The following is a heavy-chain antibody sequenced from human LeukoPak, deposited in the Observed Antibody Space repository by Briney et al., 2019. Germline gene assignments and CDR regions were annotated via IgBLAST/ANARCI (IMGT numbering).Heavy chain of an antibody. CDR2: IYYSGST. J-gene: IGHJ4*02. D-gene: IGHD5-24*01. CDR3: ARGRSRDGYNYDY. Sequence: SETPALTRTGSGGSISTYYWSLIREPPGKGLEWIGYIYYSGSTNYTPSLKSRVTISVDTSKNQFSLNLSSVTAADTAVYYCARGRSRDGYNYDYWGQGTLVTVSS. V-gene: IGHV4-59*01. CDR1: GGSISTYY.